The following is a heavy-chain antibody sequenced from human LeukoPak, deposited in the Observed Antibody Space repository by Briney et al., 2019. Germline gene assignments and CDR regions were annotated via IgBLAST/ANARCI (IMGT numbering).Heavy chain of an antibody. CDR2: ISGSGGST. CDR1: GFTFSNYA. J-gene: IGHJ3*02. CDR3: AKVRFTISMIVVGLGDAFDI. Sequence: GGSLRLSCEASGFTFSNYAMSLVRQAPGKGLEWVSAISGSGGSTYHADSVKGRFTISRDNSKKTLYLQMNSLRAEDTAIYYCAKVRFTISMIVVGLGDAFDIWGQGTMVTVSS. V-gene: IGHV3-23*01. D-gene: IGHD3-22*01.